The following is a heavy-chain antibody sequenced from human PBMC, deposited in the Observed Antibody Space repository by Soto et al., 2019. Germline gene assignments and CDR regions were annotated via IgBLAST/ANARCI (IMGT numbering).Heavy chain of an antibody. Sequence: QVQLVESGGGVVQPGRSLRLSCAASGFTFSSYAMHWVRQAPGKGLEWVAVIWYDGSNKYYADSVKGRFTISRDNSKNTLYLQMNSLRAEDTAVYYCARDREGYCSRTSCYYYYMDVWGKGATVTVSS. D-gene: IGHD2-2*01. V-gene: IGHV3-33*01. CDR2: IWYDGSNK. J-gene: IGHJ6*03. CDR3: ARDREGYCSRTSCYYYYMDV. CDR1: GFTFSSYA.